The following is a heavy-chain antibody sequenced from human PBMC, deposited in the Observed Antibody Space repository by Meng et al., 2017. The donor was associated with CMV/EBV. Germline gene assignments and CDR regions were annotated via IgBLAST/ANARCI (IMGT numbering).Heavy chain of an antibody. J-gene: IGHJ5*02. Sequence: ESLKISCAVYGGSFSSYYWSWIRQPPGKGLEWIGEINHSGSANYNPSLKSRVSISVDTSKNQFSLKLGSVTAADTAVYYCARGRGNDFWSGYSTTEFDPWGQGTLVTVSS. CDR2: INHSGSA. D-gene: IGHD3-3*01. CDR1: GGSFSSYY. V-gene: IGHV4-34*01. CDR3: ARGRGNDFWSGYSTTEFDP.